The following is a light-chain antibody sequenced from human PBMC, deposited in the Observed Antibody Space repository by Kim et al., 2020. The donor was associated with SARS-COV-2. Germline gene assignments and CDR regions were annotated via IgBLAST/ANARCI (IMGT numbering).Light chain of an antibody. V-gene: IGLV1-40*01. J-gene: IGLJ2*01. CDR1: SSNSGAGYY. CDR3: QSFDSSLREV. CDR2: SNK. Sequence: GQRVTTSFTGSSSNSGAGYYVHWYQQLPGPAPTLLIYSNKHPPSGVPDRCSGSQSGTSASLAITGLQAADEADYYCQSFDSSLREVFGGGTQLTVL.